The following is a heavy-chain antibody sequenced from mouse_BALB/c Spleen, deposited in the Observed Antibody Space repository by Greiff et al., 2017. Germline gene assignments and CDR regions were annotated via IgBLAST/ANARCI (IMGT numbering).Heavy chain of an antibody. J-gene: IGHJ4*01. Sequence: EVQVVESGGGLVKPGGSLKLSCAASGFTFSSYAMSWVRQTPEKRLEWVASISSGGSTYYPDSVKGRFTISRDNARNILYLQMSSLRSEDTAMYYCARVYDYDPMDYWGQGTSVTVSS. CDR1: GFTFSSYA. CDR2: ISSGGST. V-gene: IGHV5-6-5*01. D-gene: IGHD2-4*01. CDR3: ARVYDYDPMDY.